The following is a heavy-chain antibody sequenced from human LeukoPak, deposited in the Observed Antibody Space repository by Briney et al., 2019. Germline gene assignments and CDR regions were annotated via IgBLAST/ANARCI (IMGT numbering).Heavy chain of an antibody. J-gene: IGHJ4*02. V-gene: IGHV3-23*01. CDR2: ISGSGGST. CDR3: AKGNWRYFDY. D-gene: IGHD1-1*01. Sequence: PGGSLRLSCAASGFTFGSYAMNWVRQAPGKGLEWVSAISGSGGSTCYADSVKGRFTISRDNSKNTLYLQMNSLRAEDTAVYYCAKGNWRYFDYWGQGTLVTVSS. CDR1: GFTFGSYA.